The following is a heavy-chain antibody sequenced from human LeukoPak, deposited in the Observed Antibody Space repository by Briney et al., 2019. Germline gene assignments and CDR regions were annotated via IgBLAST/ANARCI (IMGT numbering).Heavy chain of an antibody. V-gene: IGHV3-23*01. CDR2: ISGSGGST. CDR3: AKFAPSPTTPFDY. Sequence: GRSLRLSCAASGFTFSSYGMHWVRQAPGKGLEWVSAISGSGGSTYYADSVKGRFTISRDNSKNTLYLQMNSLRAEDTAVYYCAKFAPSPTTPFDYWGQGTLVTVSS. D-gene: IGHD1-26*01. J-gene: IGHJ4*02. CDR1: GFTFSSYG.